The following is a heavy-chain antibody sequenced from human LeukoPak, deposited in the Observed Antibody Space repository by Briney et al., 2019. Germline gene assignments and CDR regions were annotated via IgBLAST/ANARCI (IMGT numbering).Heavy chain of an antibody. J-gene: IGHJ4*02. Sequence: ASVKVSCKASGYSFSSHGISWVRQAPGQGLEWMGWISAYNGNTNYAQKLQGRVTMTTDTSTSIAYMELRSLRSDDTAVYYCARASTFSYDSSGYYSPYDYWGQGTLVTVSS. CDR2: ISAYNGNT. CDR1: GYSFSSHG. V-gene: IGHV1-18*01. D-gene: IGHD3-22*01. CDR3: ARASTFSYDSSGYYSPYDY.